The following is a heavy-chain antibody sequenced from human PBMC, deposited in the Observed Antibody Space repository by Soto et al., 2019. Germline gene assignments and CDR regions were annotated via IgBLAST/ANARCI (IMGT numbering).Heavy chain of an antibody. CDR3: ARDLGEWLFDY. D-gene: IGHD3-3*01. J-gene: IGHJ4*02. Sequence: GASVKVSCKASGGTFSSYAISWVRQAPGQGLEWMGGIIPIFGTANYAQKFQGRVTITADESTSTAYMELSSLRSEDTAVYYCARDLGEWLFDYWRQGTLITVYS. CDR2: IIPIFGTA. V-gene: IGHV1-69*13. CDR1: GGTFSSYA.